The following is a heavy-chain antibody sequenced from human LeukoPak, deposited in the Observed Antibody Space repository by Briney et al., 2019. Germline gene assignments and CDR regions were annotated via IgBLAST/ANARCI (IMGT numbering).Heavy chain of an antibody. CDR2: LNPNSGNT. V-gene: IGHV1-8*01. J-gene: IGHJ3*02. CDR1: GYTFTGYV. D-gene: IGHD4-17*01. CDR3: ARGDQLTTVLNDPFNI. Sequence: GASRRVSCRTSGYTFTGYVINWGGQAIGQGLEWMGWLNPNSGNTGYAQKFQGRVTMTRDNSISTAYMELSGLRSEDTAVYFCARGDQLTTVLNDPFNIWGQGTKVTVS.